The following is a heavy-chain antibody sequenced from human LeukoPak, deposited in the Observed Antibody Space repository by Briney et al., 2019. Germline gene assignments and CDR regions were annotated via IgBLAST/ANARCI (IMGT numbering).Heavy chain of an antibody. CDR1: GFTVSSNY. CDR3: AKDRDIVVVPATDAFDI. D-gene: IGHD2-2*01. CDR2: IYSGGST. Sequence: GGSLRLSCAASGFTVSSNYMSWVRQAPGKGLEWFSVIYSGGSTYYADSVKGRFTISRDNAKNTLYLQMNSLRAEDTAVYYCAKDRDIVVVPATDAFDIWGQGTMVTVSS. V-gene: IGHV3-66*01. J-gene: IGHJ3*02.